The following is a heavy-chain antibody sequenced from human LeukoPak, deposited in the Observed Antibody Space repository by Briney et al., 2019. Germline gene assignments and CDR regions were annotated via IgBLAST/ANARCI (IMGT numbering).Heavy chain of an antibody. CDR1: GLTFSSYD. Sequence: PGGSLRLSCAASGLTFSSYDMNWVRQAPGKGLEWVSYISSSGSSIYYADSVKGRFTISRDNAKKSLYLQMHSLRAEDTAVYYCARDSHKFDSSGYYPDAFDIWGQGTMVTVSS. CDR2: ISSSGSSI. J-gene: IGHJ3*02. CDR3: ARDSHKFDSSGYYPDAFDI. D-gene: IGHD3-22*01. V-gene: IGHV3-48*03.